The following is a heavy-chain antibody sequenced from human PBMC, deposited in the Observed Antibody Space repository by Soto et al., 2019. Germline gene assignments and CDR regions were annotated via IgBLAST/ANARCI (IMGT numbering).Heavy chain of an antibody. V-gene: IGHV4-30-2*01. J-gene: IGHJ4*02. D-gene: IGHD2-2*01. CDR1: VASISSDGYS. CDR3: AGSRYCSSTPCYFFEY. CDR2: FYHDGTT. Sequence: PSETLSLTCTVSVASISSDGYSWSWIRQPPWKGLEWIGYFYHDGTTYYNPSLRSRVTISVDKSKNQFSLRLISVTAADTAVYYCAGSRYCSSTPCYFFEYWGQGALVSVSS.